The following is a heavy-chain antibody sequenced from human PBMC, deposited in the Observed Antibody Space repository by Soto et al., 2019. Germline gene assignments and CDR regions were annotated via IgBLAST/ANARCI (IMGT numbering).Heavy chain of an antibody. Sequence: GGSLRLSCAASGFTFSSYAMSWVRQAPGKGLEWVSAISGSGGSTYYADSVKGRFTISRDNSKNTLYLQMNSLRAEDTAVYYCAKDQVHAGTQRPNWYFDLWGRGTLVTVSS. V-gene: IGHV3-23*01. CDR2: ISGSGGST. CDR3: AKDQVHAGTQRPNWYFDL. D-gene: IGHD1-1*01. CDR1: GFTFSSYA. J-gene: IGHJ2*01.